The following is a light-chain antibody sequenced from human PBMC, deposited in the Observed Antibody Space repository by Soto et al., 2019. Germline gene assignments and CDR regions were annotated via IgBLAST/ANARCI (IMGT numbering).Light chain of an antibody. CDR2: EVS. J-gene: IGLJ1*01. CDR1: SSDVGGYNY. V-gene: IGLV2-8*01. CDR3: SSYAGSNNPYV. Sequence: QSVLTQPPSASGSPGQSVTISCTGTSSDVGGYNYVSWYQQHPGKALKLMIYEVSKRPSGVPDRFSGSKSGNTASLTVSGLQAEDEADYYCSSYAGSNNPYVFGTGTKVTVL.